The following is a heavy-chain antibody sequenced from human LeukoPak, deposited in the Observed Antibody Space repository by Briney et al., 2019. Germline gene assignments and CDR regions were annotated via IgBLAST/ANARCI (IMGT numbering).Heavy chain of an antibody. D-gene: IGHD4-17*01. V-gene: IGHV1-69*13. Sequence: SVKVSCKASGGTFSSYAISWVRQAPGQGLEWMEGIIPIFGTANYAQKFQGRVTITADESTSTAYMELSSLRSEDTAVYYCARGEIPYPKYPYGDYGPFDYWGQGTLVTVSS. CDR1: GGTFSSYA. CDR2: IIPIFGTA. CDR3: ARGEIPYPKYPYGDYGPFDY. J-gene: IGHJ4*02.